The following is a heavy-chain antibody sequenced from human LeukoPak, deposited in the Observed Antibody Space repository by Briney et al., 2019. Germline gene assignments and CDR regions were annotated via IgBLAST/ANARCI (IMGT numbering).Heavy chain of an antibody. Sequence: GGSLRLSCAASGFTFDDYDMHWVRQVPGKGLEWVSGISWNSGSIGYADSVKGRFTISRDNAKNSLYLQMNSLRAEDTALYYCAKFLYGSGSSNAFDIWGQGTMVTVSS. J-gene: IGHJ3*02. V-gene: IGHV3-9*01. CDR1: GFTFDDYD. CDR3: AKFLYGSGSSNAFDI. CDR2: ISWNSGSI. D-gene: IGHD3-10*01.